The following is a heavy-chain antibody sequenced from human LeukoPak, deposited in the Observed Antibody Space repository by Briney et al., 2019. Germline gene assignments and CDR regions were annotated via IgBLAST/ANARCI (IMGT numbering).Heavy chain of an antibody. CDR3: AKDRWELPNNFDY. CDR1: GFTFSSYG. J-gene: IGHJ4*02. V-gene: IGHV3-23*01. Sequence: GGSLRLSCAASGFTFSSYGMSWVRQAPGKELEWVSAISGSGGSTYYADSVKGRFTISRDNSKNTLYLQMNSLRAEDTAVYYCAKDRWELPNNFDYWGQGTLVTVSS. CDR2: ISGSGGST. D-gene: IGHD1-26*01.